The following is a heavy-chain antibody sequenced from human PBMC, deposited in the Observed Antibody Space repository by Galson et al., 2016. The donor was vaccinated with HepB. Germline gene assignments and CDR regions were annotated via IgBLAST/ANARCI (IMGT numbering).Heavy chain of an antibody. V-gene: IGHV3-53*01. CDR3: ARLYFGSGGAVDY. D-gene: IGHD3-10*01. Sequence: SLRLSCAVSGFTVSNNYVSWVRQAPGKGLEWVSLIYSGGSTYYADSVKGRFTISRDNSKNTLYLQMNSLRAEDTAVYYCARLYFGSGGAVDYWGQGTLVTVSS. J-gene: IGHJ4*02. CDR1: GFTVSNNY. CDR2: IYSGGST.